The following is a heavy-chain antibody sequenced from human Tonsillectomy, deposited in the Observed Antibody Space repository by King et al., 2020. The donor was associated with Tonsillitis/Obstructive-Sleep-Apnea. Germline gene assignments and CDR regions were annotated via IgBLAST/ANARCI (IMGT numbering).Heavy chain of an antibody. D-gene: IGHD6-13*01. CDR3: AKESLAGGLDY. CDR1: VFTLKDYA. J-gene: IGHJ4*02. Sequence: VQLVESGGGLVQPGRSLRLSCAASVFTLKDYAMHWVRQVPGKGLEGVSGIYWNSDRKDSADSVKGRFTVSRDNAKNSLYLQMNSLRPEDTALYFCAKESLAGGLDYWGRGTLVTVSS. V-gene: IGHV3-9*01. CDR2: IYWNSDRK.